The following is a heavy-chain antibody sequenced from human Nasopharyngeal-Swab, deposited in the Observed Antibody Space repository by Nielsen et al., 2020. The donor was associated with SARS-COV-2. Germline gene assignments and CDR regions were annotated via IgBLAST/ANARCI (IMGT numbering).Heavy chain of an antibody. V-gene: IGHV3-69-1*01. CDR3: ARDGLDYDFWSAYFMDV. D-gene: IGHD3-3*01. CDR2: ISSSSYI. Sequence: WIRQPPGKWLEWVSSISSSSYIYYADSVKGRFTISRDNAKNSLYLQMNSLRAEDTAVYYCARDGLDYDFWSAYFMDVWGQGTTVTVSS. J-gene: IGHJ6*02.